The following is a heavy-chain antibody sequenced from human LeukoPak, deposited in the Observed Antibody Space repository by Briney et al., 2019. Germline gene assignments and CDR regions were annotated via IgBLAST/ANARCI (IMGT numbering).Heavy chain of an antibody. CDR2: ISGRGASK. D-gene: IGHD2-2*01. J-gene: IGHJ4*02. V-gene: IGHV3-23*01. Sequence: PGGSLRLSCAVSGLTFNNYAMSWVRQAPGKGLEWVSGISGRGASKYYADSVKGRFTISRDNSKSTLYLQMNSLRAEDTAVYYCAKGVVVAPDVTPFDYWGQGTLVTVSS. CDR1: GLTFNNYA. CDR3: AKGVVVAPDVTPFDY.